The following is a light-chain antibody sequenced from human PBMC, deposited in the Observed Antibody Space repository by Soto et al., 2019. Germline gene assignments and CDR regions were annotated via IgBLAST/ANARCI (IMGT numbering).Light chain of an antibody. V-gene: IGKV3-11*01. J-gene: IGKJ5*01. CDR1: QSVSSY. CDR3: QQRSNWPPIT. Sequence: EIVLTQSPGTLSLSPGARATLSCRARQSVSSYLAWYQQKPGQAPRLLIYDASNRATGIPARFSGSGSGTDFTLTISSLEPEDFAVYYCQQRSNWPPITFGQGTRLEIK. CDR2: DAS.